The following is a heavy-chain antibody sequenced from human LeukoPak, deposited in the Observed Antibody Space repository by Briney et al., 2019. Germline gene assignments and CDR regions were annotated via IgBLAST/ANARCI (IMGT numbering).Heavy chain of an antibody. V-gene: IGHV3-30*04. D-gene: IGHD6-13*01. J-gene: IGHJ6*02. CDR2: IPYDGSNK. CDR3: ARDLSGNSSSFKYYYYGMDV. Sequence: PGGSLRLSCAASGFTFSSYAMHWVRQAPGKGLEWVAVIPYDGSNKYYADSVKGRFTISRDNSKNTLYLQMNSLRAEDTAVYYCARDLSGNSSSFKYYYYGMDVWGQGTTVTVSS. CDR1: GFTFSSYA.